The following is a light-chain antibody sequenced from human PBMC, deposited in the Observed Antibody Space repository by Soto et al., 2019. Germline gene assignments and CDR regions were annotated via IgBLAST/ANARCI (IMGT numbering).Light chain of an antibody. J-gene: IGKJ1*01. V-gene: IGKV3-15*01. Sequence: EIVMTQSPATLSVSPGERATISCRASQSVSSNLAWFQQKPGQAPRLLIYGASTRATGIPARFSGSGSGTEFTLTISSLQSEDFAVYYCQQYQTFGQGTKVDIK. CDR2: GAS. CDR1: QSVSSN. CDR3: QQYQT.